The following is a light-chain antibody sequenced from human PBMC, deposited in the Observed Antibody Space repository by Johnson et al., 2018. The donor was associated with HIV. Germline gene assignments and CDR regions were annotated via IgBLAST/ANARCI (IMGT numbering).Light chain of an antibody. CDR3: GTWDSSLSASYV. CDR1: SSNIGNNY. J-gene: IGLJ1*01. V-gene: IGLV1-51*01. Sequence: QPVLTQPPSVSAAPGQKVTISCSGSSSNIGNNYVSWYQQLPGTAPKLLIYDNNKRPSGIPDRFSGSKSGTSATLGITGLQTGDEDDYYCGTWDSSLSASYVFGTGTKVTVL. CDR2: DNN.